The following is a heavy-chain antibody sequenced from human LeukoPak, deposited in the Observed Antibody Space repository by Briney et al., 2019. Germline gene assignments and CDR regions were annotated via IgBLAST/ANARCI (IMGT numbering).Heavy chain of an antibody. CDR3: ARGDDTNFDY. CDR1: GGSFSGYY. V-gene: IGHV4-34*01. J-gene: IGHJ4*02. D-gene: IGHD3-22*01. Sequence: SEPLSLTCAVYGGSFSGYYWSWIRQPPGKGLEWIGEINHSGSTNYNPSLKSRVTISVDTSKNQFSLKLSSVTAADTAVYYCARGDDTNFDYWGQGTLVTVSS. CDR2: INHSGST.